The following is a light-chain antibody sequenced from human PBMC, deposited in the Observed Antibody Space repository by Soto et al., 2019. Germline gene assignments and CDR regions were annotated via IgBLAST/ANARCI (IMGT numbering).Light chain of an antibody. CDR2: SAS. CDR1: QSVSSSH. V-gene: IGKV3-20*01. J-gene: IGKJ1*01. CDR3: QQYGSSRT. Sequence: ELVLTQSPGTLSLSPGEGPTLSCRASQSVSSSHLAWYQQRPGQAPRLLIYSASTRATGIPDRFSGSGSGTDFTLTISRLEPEDFAVYYCQQYGSSRTFGQGTKVEVK.